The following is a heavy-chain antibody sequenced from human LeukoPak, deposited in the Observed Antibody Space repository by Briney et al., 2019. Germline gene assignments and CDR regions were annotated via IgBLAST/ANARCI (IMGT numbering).Heavy chain of an antibody. CDR1: GFTFSTYS. J-gene: IGHJ6*02. CDR3: ARDRELRYCSSTSCYKYFGMDV. D-gene: IGHD2-2*02. V-gene: IGHV3-21*01. Sequence: PGGSLRLSCAASGFTFSTYSMNWVRQAPGKGLEWVSSITSSNYIYYADSVKGRFTISRDNAKNSLYLQMNSLGAEDTALYYCARDRELRYCSSTSCYKYFGMDVWGQGTTVTVSS. CDR2: ITSSNYI.